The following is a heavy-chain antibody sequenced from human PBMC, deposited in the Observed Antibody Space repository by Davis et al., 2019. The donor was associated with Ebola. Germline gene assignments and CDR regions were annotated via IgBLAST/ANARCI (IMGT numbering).Heavy chain of an antibody. Sequence: PGGSLRLSCAASGFSFSYFYMSWVRQAPGKGLEWVSRISAIGGDTYYADSVKGRFTISRDNSKNTLYLQMNSLRAEDTAVYYCARDQHSNYFYYGMDVWGQGTTVTVSS. J-gene: IGHJ6*02. CDR2: ISAIGGDT. D-gene: IGHD4-11*01. CDR3: ARDQHSNYFYYGMDV. CDR1: GFSFSYFY. V-gene: IGHV3-23*01.